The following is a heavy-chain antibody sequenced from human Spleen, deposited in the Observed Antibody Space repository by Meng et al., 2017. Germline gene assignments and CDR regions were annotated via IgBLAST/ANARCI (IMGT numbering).Heavy chain of an antibody. CDR1: GGIFSNYV. V-gene: IGHV1-69*05. CDR2: INAVFGTT. Sequence: SVKVSCKALGGIFSNYVIGWVRQAPGQGLEWMGGINAVFGTTNYAQKFQGRVTISTDESTSTDYMELTRLTSEDTAMYYCARKAGNCISTTCYSLDYWGQGTLVTVSS. CDR3: ARKAGNCISTTCYSLDY. D-gene: IGHD2-2*01. J-gene: IGHJ4*02.